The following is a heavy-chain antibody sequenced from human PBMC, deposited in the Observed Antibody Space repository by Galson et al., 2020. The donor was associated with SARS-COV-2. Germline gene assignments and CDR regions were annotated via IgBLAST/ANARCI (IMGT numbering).Heavy chain of an antibody. J-gene: IGHJ3*01. CDR3: ARDLTYYFDTSGLHPDAFDV. V-gene: IGHV4-61*02. D-gene: IGHD3-22*01. CDR1: GGSISSDTTY. Sequence: SETLSLTCKASGGSISSDTTYWSWIRQPAGQGLEWIGLISTSGSTNYNPSLKSRVTISVDTSKKQFSLKLSSVTAADTAVYYGARDLTYYFDTSGLHPDAFDVWGQGTMVTVSS. CDR2: ISTSGST.